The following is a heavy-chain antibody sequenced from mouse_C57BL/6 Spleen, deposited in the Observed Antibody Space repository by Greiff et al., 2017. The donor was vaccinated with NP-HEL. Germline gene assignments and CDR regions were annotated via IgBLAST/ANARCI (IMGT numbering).Heavy chain of an antibody. V-gene: IGHV2-2*01. CDR1: GFSLTSYG. CDR2: IWSGGST. CDR3: ASTVVAKGDAMDY. J-gene: IGHJ4*01. D-gene: IGHD1-1*01. Sequence: VQLVESGPGLVQPSQSLSIPCTVSGFSLTSYGVHWVRQSPGKGLEWLGVIWSGGSTDYNAAFISRLSISKDNSKSQVFFKMNSLQADDTAIYYCASTVVAKGDAMDYWGQGTSVTVSS.